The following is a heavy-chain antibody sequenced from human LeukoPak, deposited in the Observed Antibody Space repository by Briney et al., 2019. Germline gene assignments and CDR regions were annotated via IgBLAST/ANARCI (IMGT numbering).Heavy chain of an antibody. CDR2: IYYSGST. V-gene: IGHV4-39*01. CDR3: ARPRDDYGGYWIDY. CDR1: GGSISSSSYY. J-gene: IGHJ4*02. D-gene: IGHD4-17*01. Sequence: PSETLSLTCTVPGGSISSSSYYWGWIRQPPGKGLEWIGSIYYSGSTYYNPSLKSRVTISVDTSKNQFSLKLSSVTAADTAVYYCARPRDDYGGYWIDYWGQGTLVTVSS.